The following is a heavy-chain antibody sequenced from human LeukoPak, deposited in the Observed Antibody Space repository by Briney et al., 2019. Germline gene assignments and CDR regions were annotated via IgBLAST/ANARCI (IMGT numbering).Heavy chain of an antibody. Sequence: SETLSLTCAVSGGSISSGDYPWSWIRQPPGRGLEWIGYIFHTGHTSYNPSLKSRVTISVDMSKNQLSLRLSSVTAADTAVYYCARGFYGSGSQFDYWGQGTLVTVSS. CDR1: GGSISSGDYP. D-gene: IGHD3-10*01. CDR2: IFHTGHT. J-gene: IGHJ4*02. V-gene: IGHV4-30-2*01. CDR3: ARGFYGSGSQFDY.